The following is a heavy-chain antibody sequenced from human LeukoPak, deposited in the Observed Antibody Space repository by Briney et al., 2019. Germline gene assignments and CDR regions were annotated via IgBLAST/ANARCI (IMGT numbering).Heavy chain of an antibody. CDR2: INIDGGGA. J-gene: IGHJ5*02. Sequence: PGGSLRLSCAASGITFGNNWMHWVRQGPGKGLVWISRINIDGGGAFYADSVKGRFTVSRDNAKNPLYLQMNSLRAEDTAVYYCARDVPHNWFDTWGQGTLVTVSS. V-gene: IGHV3-74*01. CDR1: GITFGNNW. CDR3: ARDVPHNWFDT.